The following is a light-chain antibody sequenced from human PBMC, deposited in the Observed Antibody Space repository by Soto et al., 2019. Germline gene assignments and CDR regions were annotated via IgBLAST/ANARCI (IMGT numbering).Light chain of an antibody. V-gene: IGKV1-39*01. CDR1: QKISNF. CDR2: AAS. CDR3: QQSYSFPLT. Sequence: DIQMTQSPSSLSASVGDRITITCRASQKISNFLIWYQQKPGKAPKLLIYAASNLPRGVPSRLSGSGSWTDFTLTISGLQPEDLATYYCQQSYSFPLTFAGGTKV. J-gene: IGKJ4*01.